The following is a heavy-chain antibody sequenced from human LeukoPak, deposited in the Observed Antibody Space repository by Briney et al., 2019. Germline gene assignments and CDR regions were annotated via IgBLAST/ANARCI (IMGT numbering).Heavy chain of an antibody. D-gene: IGHD2-2*01. CDR2: INSDGSST. Sequence: GGSLRLSCAASGFTFSSYWMHWVRQAPGKGLVLVSRINSDGSSTSYADSVKGRFTISRDNAKNTLYLQMNSLRAEDTAVYYCAINGWYCSSTSCYHGDYGMDVWGQGTTVTVSS. CDR3: AINGWYCSSTSCYHGDYGMDV. J-gene: IGHJ6*02. CDR1: GFTFSSYW. V-gene: IGHV3-74*01.